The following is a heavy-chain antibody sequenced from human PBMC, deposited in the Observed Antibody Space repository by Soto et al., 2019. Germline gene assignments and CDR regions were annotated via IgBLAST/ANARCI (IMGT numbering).Heavy chain of an antibody. CDR2: INHSGST. CDR3: ARGWCSSTSCRYYYYYMDV. Sequence: PSETLSLTCAVYGGSFSGYYWSWIRQPPGKGLEWIGEINHSGSTNYNPSLKSRVTISVDTSKNQFSLKLSSVTAADTAVYYCARGWCSSTSCRYYYYYMDVWGKGTTVTVSS. V-gene: IGHV4-34*01. D-gene: IGHD2-2*01. CDR1: GGSFSGYY. J-gene: IGHJ6*03.